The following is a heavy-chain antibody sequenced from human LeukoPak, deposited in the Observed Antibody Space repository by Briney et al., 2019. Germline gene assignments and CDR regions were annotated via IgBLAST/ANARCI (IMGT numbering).Heavy chain of an antibody. V-gene: IGHV3-20*04. CDR1: GFTVSSNY. J-gene: IGHJ4*02. CDR3: ARVPSIAARHFDY. CDR2: INWNGGST. D-gene: IGHD6-6*01. Sequence: GGSLRLSCAASGFTVSSNYMSWVRQAPGKGLEWVSGINWNGGSTGYADSAKGRFTISRDNAKNSLYLQMNSLRAEDTALYYCARVPSIAARHFDYWGQGTLVTVSS.